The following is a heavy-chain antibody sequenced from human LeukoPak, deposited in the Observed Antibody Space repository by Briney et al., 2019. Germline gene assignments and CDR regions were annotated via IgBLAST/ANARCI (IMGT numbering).Heavy chain of an antibody. Sequence: SQTLSLTCTVSGGSISSGSYYWSWIRQPAGKGLEWIGRIYTSGSTNYNPSLKSRVTISVDTSKNEFSLKLSSVTAADTAVYYCARDRGSQLLYYYYMDVWGKGTTVTVSS. D-gene: IGHD2-2*01. J-gene: IGHJ6*03. CDR2: IYTSGST. CDR3: ARDRGSQLLYYYYMDV. V-gene: IGHV4-61*02. CDR1: GGSISSGSYY.